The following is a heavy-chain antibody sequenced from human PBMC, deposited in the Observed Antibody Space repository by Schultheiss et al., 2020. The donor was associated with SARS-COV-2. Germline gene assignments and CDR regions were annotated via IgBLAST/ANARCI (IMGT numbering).Heavy chain of an antibody. CDR2: ISGSGGST. CDR1: GFTVSSNY. Sequence: GGSLRLSCAASGFTVSSNYMSWVRQAPGKGLEWVSAISGSGGSTYYADSVKGRFTISRDNSKNTLYLQMNSLRAEDTAVYYCARDWLHYYYYMDVWGKGTTVTVSS. D-gene: IGHD3-9*01. V-gene: IGHV3-53*05. J-gene: IGHJ6*03. CDR3: ARDWLHYYYYMDV.